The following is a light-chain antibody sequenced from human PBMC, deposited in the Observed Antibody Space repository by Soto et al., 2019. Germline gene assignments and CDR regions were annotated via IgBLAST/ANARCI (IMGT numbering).Light chain of an antibody. CDR1: SSDVGGYNY. J-gene: IGLJ1*01. Sequence: QSALTQPASVSGSAGQSIAISCTGTSSDVGGYNYVSWYQQHPGKAPKLLLSEVSKRPSGVSDRFSGSKSGNTASLTISGLQTQDEADYYCSSYGGSNTFVFGTGTKLTVL. CDR3: SSYGGSNTFV. CDR2: EVS. V-gene: IGLV2-14*01.